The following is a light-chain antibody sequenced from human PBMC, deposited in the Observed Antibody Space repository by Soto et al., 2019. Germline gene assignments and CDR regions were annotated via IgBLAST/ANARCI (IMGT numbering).Light chain of an antibody. CDR2: GAS. CDR3: QQYGSTPEIT. V-gene: IGKV3-20*01. J-gene: IGKJ3*01. CDR1: QNVSSSY. Sequence: EIVLTQSPGTLSLSPGERATLSCRASQNVSSSYLAWYQQKPGQAPRLLIYGASSRATGIPDRFSGSGSGTDFTLTISRLEPEDFAVYYCQQYGSTPEITFGPGTKVDIK.